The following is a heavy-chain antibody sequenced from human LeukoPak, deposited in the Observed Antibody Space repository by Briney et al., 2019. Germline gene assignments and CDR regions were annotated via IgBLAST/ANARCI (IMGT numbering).Heavy chain of an antibody. V-gene: IGHV1-2*02. Sequence: ASVKVSCKASGYTFTGYYVHWVRQAPGQGLEWMGWINPNSGGTNYAQKFQGRVTMTRDTSISTAYMELSRLRSDDTAVYYCAREARFLEWLLPYYYYYYMDVWGKGTTVTVSS. D-gene: IGHD3-3*01. CDR1: GYTFTGYY. CDR3: AREARFLEWLLPYYYYYYMDV. CDR2: INPNSGGT. J-gene: IGHJ6*03.